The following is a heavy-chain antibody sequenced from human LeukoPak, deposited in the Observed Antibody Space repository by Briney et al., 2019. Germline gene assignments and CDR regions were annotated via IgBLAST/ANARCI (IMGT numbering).Heavy chain of an antibody. J-gene: IGHJ6*03. V-gene: IGHV5-51*01. CDR3: ARGEGIAVRLGGMDV. Sequence: GESLKISCKGTGYIFTSQGIAWVRQMPGKGLEWMGIIYPGDSDTRYSPSFQGQVTISVDKSISTAYVQWSSLKASDTAMYYCARGEGIAVRLGGMDVWGKGTTVTVSS. CDR2: IYPGDSDT. CDR1: GYIFTSQG. D-gene: IGHD6-6*01.